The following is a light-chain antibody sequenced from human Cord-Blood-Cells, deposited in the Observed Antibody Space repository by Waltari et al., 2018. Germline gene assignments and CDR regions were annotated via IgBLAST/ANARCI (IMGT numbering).Light chain of an antibody. J-gene: IGLJ1*01. CDR3: SSYTSSSTLV. CDR1: SSDVGGYNY. CDR2: DVS. V-gene: IGLV2-14*01. Sequence: QSALTQPASVSGSPGQSITISCTGTSSDVGGYNYVSWYQQHPGKAPKLMIYDVSKRPSGGSHRFSGSKSGNTASLTISGLQAEDEADYYCSSYTSSSTLVFGTGTKVTVL.